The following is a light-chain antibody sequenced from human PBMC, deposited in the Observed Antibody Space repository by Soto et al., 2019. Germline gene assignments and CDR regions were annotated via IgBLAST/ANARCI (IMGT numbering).Light chain of an antibody. CDR3: KTYDSWPL. CDR2: GAS. J-gene: IGKJ5*01. Sequence: EIVMTHSPATLSVSPLEGATLSFSASQSVGINLGWYQQKPGQAPRVVVYGASTRATGIPARFSGSGSGTEFTLTISGLQSEDFAVYYCKTYDSWPLFGQGTRLEIK. CDR1: QSVGIN. V-gene: IGKV3-15*01.